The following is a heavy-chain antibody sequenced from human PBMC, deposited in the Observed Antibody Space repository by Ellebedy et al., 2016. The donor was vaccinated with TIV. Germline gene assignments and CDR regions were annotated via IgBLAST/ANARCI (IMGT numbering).Heavy chain of an antibody. CDR2: ISPNSGGT. V-gene: IGHV1-2*02. J-gene: IGHJ4*02. CDR1: GYTFTDYY. D-gene: IGHD1-26*01. Sequence: AASVKVSCKASGYTFTDYYMHWVRQAPGQGLEWMGWISPNSGGTNYAQKFQGRVTMTRDTSISTAYMELSRLRSDDTAVYYCAREGSGGYGVYYWGQGTLVTVSS. CDR3: AREGSGGYGVYY.